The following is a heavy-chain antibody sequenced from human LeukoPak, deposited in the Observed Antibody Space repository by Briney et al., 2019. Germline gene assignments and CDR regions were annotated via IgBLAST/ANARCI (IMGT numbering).Heavy chain of an antibody. V-gene: IGHV4-59*05. CDR3: ARVRFFEWLFDY. CDR1: GGSIGSYY. Sequence: KPSETLSLTCTVSGGSIGSYYWGWIRQPPGKGLEWIGSIYYSGSTYYNPSLKSRVTISVDTSKNQFSLKLSSVTAADTAVYYCARVRFFEWLFDYWGQGTLVTVSS. J-gene: IGHJ4*02. CDR2: IYYSGST. D-gene: IGHD3-3*01.